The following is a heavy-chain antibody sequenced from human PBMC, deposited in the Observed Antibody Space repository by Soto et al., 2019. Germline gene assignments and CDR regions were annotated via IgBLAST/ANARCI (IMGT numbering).Heavy chain of an antibody. Sequence: EVQLVESGGGLVQPGGSLRLSCAASGFTFSTYWMHWVRQAPGKGPVWVSRISSDGSVTDYAGSVKGRFTISRDNAKNTLYLQMNSLRAEDTAVYYCASAMTSVGANTKGDYWGQGTLVTVSS. V-gene: IGHV3-74*01. D-gene: IGHD1-26*01. CDR1: GFTFSTYW. CDR3: ASAMTSVGANTKGDY. J-gene: IGHJ4*02. CDR2: ISSDGSVT.